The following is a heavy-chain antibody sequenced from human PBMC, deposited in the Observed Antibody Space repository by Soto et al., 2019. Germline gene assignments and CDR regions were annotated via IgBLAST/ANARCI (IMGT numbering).Heavy chain of an antibody. D-gene: IGHD2-15*01. CDR1: GFTFSSYS. CDR2: ISSSSSYI. Sequence: EVQLVESGGGLVKPGGSLRLSCAASGFTFSSYSMNWVRQAPGKGLEWVSSISSSSSYIYYADSVKGRFTISRDNAKNSLFLQMTSLRAEDTAVYYCARDKYAVCSGGSCCFYYYYGIDVWGQGTTVTVSS. CDR3: ARDKYAVCSGGSCCFYYYYGIDV. V-gene: IGHV3-21*01. J-gene: IGHJ6*02.